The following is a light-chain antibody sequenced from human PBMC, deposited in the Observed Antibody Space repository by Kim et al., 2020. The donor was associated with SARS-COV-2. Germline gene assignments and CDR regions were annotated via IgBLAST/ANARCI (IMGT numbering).Light chain of an antibody. Sequence: QTATLPCTGDSNNVGNQGAAWLQQHQGHPPKLLSYRNNNRPSGISERLSASRSENTASLTITGLQPEDEADYYCSAWDSSLSAWVFGGGTKLTVL. V-gene: IGLV10-54*01. CDR3: SAWDSSLSAWV. CDR1: SNNVGNQG. CDR2: RNN. J-gene: IGLJ3*02.